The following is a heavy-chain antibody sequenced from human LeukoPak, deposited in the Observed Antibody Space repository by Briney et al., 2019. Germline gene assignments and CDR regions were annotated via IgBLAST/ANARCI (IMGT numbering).Heavy chain of an antibody. Sequence: PGGSLRLSCAASGFTFSSYGMHWVRQAPGKGLEWVAFIRYDGSNKYYADSVKGRFTISRDNAKNSLYLQMNSLRAEDTAVYYCARFYLGRGNLVYYYVDVWGKGTTVTVSS. CDR3: ARFYLGRGNLVYYYVDV. CDR1: GFTFSSYG. V-gene: IGHV3-30*02. CDR2: IRYDGSNK. J-gene: IGHJ6*03. D-gene: IGHD3-3*01.